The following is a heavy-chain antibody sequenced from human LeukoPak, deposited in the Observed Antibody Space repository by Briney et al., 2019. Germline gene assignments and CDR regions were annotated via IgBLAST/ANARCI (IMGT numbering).Heavy chain of an antibody. CDR3: ARDRLDIVVFPPSKQRRYMDV. J-gene: IGHJ6*03. Sequence: SETLSLACTVSAGSISSSSYDWGWIRQPPGKGLEWIGSIYYSGSTYYNPSLKSRVTISVDTSKNQFSLKLSSVTAADTAVYYCARDRLDIVVFPPSKQRRYMDVWGKGTTVTVSS. D-gene: IGHD2-15*01. CDR2: IYYSGST. CDR1: AGSISSSSYD. V-gene: IGHV4-39*02.